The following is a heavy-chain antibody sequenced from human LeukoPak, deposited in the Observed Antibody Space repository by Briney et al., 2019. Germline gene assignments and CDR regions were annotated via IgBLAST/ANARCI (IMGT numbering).Heavy chain of an antibody. D-gene: IGHD6-13*01. V-gene: IGHV4-4*09. CDR2: IYTSGST. CDR3: ARQMAAAGTGWFDP. Sequence: PSETLSLTCTVYGGSISSYYWSWIRQPPGKGLEWIGYIYTSGSTNYNPSLKSRVTISVDTSKNQFSLKLSSVTAADTAVYYCARQMAAAGTGWFDPWGQGTLVTVSS. CDR1: GGSISSYY. J-gene: IGHJ5*02.